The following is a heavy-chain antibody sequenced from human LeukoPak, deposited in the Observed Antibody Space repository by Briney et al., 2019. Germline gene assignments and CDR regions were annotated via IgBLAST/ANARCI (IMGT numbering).Heavy chain of an antibody. Sequence: GGSLRLSCAASGFTFSSYAMSWVRQAPGKGLEWVSAISGSGGSTYYADSVKGRFTISRDNSKNTLYLQMNSLRAEDTAVYYCAKITDYDFWSGPKTPRYDYWGQGTLVTVSS. CDR1: GFTFSSYA. CDR3: AKITDYDFWSGPKTPRYDY. V-gene: IGHV3-23*01. CDR2: ISGSGGST. J-gene: IGHJ4*02. D-gene: IGHD3-3*01.